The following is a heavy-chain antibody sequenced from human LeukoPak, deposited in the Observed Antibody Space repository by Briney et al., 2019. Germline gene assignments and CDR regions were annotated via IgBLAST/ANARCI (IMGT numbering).Heavy chain of an antibody. J-gene: IGHJ4*02. V-gene: IGHV4-30-4*02. CDR2: IYYSGST. Sequence: SETRSLTCTVSGGSISSGDYYWSWIRQPPGKGLEWIGYIYYSGSTYYNPSLKSRVTISVDTSKNQFSLKLSSVTAADTAVYYCARASGGYGSGSYAHDYWGQGTLVTVAS. D-gene: IGHD3-10*01. CDR1: GGSISSGDYY. CDR3: ARASGGYGSGSYAHDY.